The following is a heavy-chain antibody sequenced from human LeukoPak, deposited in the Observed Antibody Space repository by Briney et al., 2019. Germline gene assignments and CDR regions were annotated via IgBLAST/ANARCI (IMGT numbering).Heavy chain of an antibody. V-gene: IGHV1-18*01. CDR3: ARDGSSWHWNY. D-gene: IGHD6-13*01. CDR1: GYTFTSYG. Sequence: ASVKVSCKASGYTFTSYGISWVRQAPGQGLEWMGWIRVYNDGTNYAEKLQDRFAMTTDTSTSTAYMELRSLRPDDTAVYYCARDGSSWHWNYWGQGTLVTVSS. CDR2: IRVYNDGT. J-gene: IGHJ4*02.